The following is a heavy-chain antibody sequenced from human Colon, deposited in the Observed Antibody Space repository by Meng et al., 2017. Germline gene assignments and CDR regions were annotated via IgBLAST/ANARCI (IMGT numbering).Heavy chain of an antibody. J-gene: IGHJ4*02. D-gene: IGHD6-19*01. CDR2: IYASGSA. Sequence: QVQLQESGPGLVKPSQTLSLTCTFSGGSICSADYYWSWIRQPPGKGLEWIGSIYASGSAPNNPSLKSRVTISVDTSKNQFSLSLTSVTAADTAVYYCARAVAGDTFDYWGQGTLVTVSS. CDR3: ARAVAGDTFDY. CDR1: GGSICSADYY. V-gene: IGHV4-30-4*01.